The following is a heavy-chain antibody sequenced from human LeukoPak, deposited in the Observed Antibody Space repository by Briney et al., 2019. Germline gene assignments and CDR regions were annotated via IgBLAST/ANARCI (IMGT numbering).Heavy chain of an antibody. CDR1: GFTFSGFW. J-gene: IGHJ4*02. V-gene: IGHV3-7*03. CDR2: INSDGSEG. Sequence: GGSLRLSCAVSGFTFSGFWMSWSRQAPGKGLEWVASINSDGSEGYYADVVKGRFTISRDNSKNTLYLQMNSLRAEDTAVYYCAKLHNLNSDYWGQGTLVTVSS. D-gene: IGHD1-14*01. CDR3: AKLHNLNSDY.